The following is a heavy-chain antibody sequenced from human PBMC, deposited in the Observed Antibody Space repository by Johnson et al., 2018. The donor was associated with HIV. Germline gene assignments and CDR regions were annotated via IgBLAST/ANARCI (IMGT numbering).Heavy chain of an antibody. D-gene: IGHD4-23*01. CDR1: GFTFSSYP. Sequence: VQLVESGGGVVQPEMSLRLACAASGFTFSSYPMHWVRQAPGKGLEWVALIRYDGSKKYYADSVKGRFTISRDNSKSTLYLQMNALRAEDTAVYYCARSPGKDYGGNSVSFDIWGQGTMVTVSS. CDR3: ARSPGKDYGGNSVSFDI. V-gene: IGHV3-33*08. CDR2: IRYDGSKK. J-gene: IGHJ3*02.